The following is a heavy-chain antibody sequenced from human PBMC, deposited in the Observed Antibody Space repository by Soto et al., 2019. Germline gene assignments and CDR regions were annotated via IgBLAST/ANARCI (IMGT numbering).Heavy chain of an antibody. Sequence: SVKVSCKASGGTFSSYAISWVRQAPGQGLEWMGGIIPIFGTANYAQKFQGRVTITADESTSTAYMELRSLRSDDTAVYYCARGLGIEDWFDPWGQGTLVTVSS. CDR2: IIPIFGTA. V-gene: IGHV1-69*13. CDR1: GGTFSSYA. D-gene: IGHD7-27*01. CDR3: ARGLGIEDWFDP. J-gene: IGHJ5*02.